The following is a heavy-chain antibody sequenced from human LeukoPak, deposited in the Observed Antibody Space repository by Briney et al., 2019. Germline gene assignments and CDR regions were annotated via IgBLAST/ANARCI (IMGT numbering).Heavy chain of an antibody. CDR1: GGSISSGGYY. CDR2: IYYTGST. D-gene: IGHD2-2*01. Sequence: SQTLSLTCTVSGGSISSGGYYWSWIRQHPGKGLEWIGYIYYTGSTYYNPSLKSRVIISVDTSKNQFSLKLNSVTAADTAVYYCARYCSSTSCRWFDPWGQGTLVTVSS. V-gene: IGHV4-31*03. CDR3: ARYCSSTSCRWFDP. J-gene: IGHJ5*02.